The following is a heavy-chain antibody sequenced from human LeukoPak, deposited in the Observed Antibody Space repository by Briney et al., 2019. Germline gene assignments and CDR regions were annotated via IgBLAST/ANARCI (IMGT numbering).Heavy chain of an antibody. CDR1: GGSISSHY. CDR3: ARAINYDFWSGYPLDV. CDR2: IYCSGST. Sequence: SETLSLTCTVSGGSISSHYWSWIRQPPGKGLEWIGYIYCSGSTNYNPSLKSRVTISVDTSKNQFSLKLSSVTAADTAVYYCARAINYDFWSGYPLDVWGKGTTVTVSS. J-gene: IGHJ6*04. D-gene: IGHD3-3*01. V-gene: IGHV4-59*11.